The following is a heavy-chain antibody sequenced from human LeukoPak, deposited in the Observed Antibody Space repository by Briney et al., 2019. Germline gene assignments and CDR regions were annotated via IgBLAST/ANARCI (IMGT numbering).Heavy chain of an antibody. V-gene: IGHV4-34*01. CDR1: GGSFSGYY. J-gene: IGHJ4*02. CDR3: ARQWGSNDYDYWLGDLVFDY. CDR2: INHSGST. Sequence: SETLSLTCAVYGGSFSGYYWSWMRQPPGKGLEWIGEINHSGSTNYNPSLESRVTISVDTSKNQFSLKLSSVTAADTAVYYCARQWGSNDYDYWLGDLVFDYWGQGTLVTVSS. D-gene: IGHD5-12*01.